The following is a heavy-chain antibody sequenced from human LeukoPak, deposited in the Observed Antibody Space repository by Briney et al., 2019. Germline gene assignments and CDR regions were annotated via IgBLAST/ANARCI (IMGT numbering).Heavy chain of an antibody. Sequence: SETLSLTCTVSGGSISSYYWSWIRQPPGKGLEWIGYIYYSGSTNYNPSLKSRVTISVDTSKNQFSLKLSSVTAADTAVYYCARAVRYYDFWSGPRGWFDPWGQGTLVTVSS. CDR2: IYYSGST. CDR3: ARAVRYYDFWSGPRGWFDP. V-gene: IGHV4-59*12. CDR1: GGSISSYY. D-gene: IGHD3-3*01. J-gene: IGHJ5*02.